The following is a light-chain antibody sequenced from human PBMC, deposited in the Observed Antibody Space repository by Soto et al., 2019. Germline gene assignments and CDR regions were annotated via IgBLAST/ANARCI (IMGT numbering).Light chain of an antibody. J-gene: IGKJ5*01. CDR1: QGISSA. Sequence: AIQLTQSPSSLSASVGYRVTITCRASQGISSALAWYQQNPGKAPKLLIYDASSLESVVPSMFSGRGSGTDFTLSISRLQPEDFATYSCQHFNSYPLITFGQGTRLQIK. CDR2: DAS. V-gene: IGKV1-13*02. CDR3: QHFNSYPLIT.